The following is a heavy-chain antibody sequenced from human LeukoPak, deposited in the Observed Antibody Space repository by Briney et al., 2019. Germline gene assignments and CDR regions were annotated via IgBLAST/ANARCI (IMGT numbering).Heavy chain of an antibody. CDR1: GDSISSYY. Sequence: SETLSLTCTVSGDSISSYYCSWIRQPAGKGLEWIGRIYTSGSTNYNPSLKSRVTMSVDTSKNQFSLKVSSVTAADTAVYYCARDPDGYKFFDYWGRGSPVIVSS. V-gene: IGHV4-4*07. D-gene: IGHD5-24*01. J-gene: IGHJ4*02. CDR3: ARDPDGYKFFDY. CDR2: IYTSGST.